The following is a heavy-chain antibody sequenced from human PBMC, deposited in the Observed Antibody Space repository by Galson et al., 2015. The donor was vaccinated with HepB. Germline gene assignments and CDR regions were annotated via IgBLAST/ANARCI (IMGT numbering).Heavy chain of an antibody. CDR3: ASFDFWSGRSFDY. J-gene: IGHJ4*02. D-gene: IGHD3-3*01. Sequence: SVKVSCKASGYTFTSYDINWVRQATGQGLEWMGWMNPNSGNTGYAQKFQGRVTMTRNTSISTAYMELSSLRSEDTAVYYCASFDFWSGRSFDYWGQGTLVTVSS. CDR2: MNPNSGNT. V-gene: IGHV1-8*01. CDR1: GYTFTSYD.